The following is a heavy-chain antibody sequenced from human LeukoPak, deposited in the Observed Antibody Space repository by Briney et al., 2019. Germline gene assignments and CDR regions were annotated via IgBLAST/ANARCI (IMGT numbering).Heavy chain of an antibody. CDR2: ISAYNGNT. V-gene: IGHV1-18*01. J-gene: IGHJ4*02. CDR1: GYTFTSYD. D-gene: IGHD3-10*01. CDR3: ARDLDQYNGRFGGFGHDF. Sequence: ASVKVCCKASGYTFTSYDINWVRQAPGQGLEWMGWISAYNGNTNYAQSLQGRVTMTTDTSTSTVYMEMRSLTSDDTAVYYCARDLDQYNGRFGGFGHDFWGQGTLVTVSS.